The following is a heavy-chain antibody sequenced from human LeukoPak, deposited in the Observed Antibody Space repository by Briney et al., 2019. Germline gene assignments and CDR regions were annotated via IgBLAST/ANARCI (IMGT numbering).Heavy chain of an antibody. Sequence: GGSLRLSCAASGFTFSGYSMYWVRQAPGKGLEWVSSISSSSSYIYFADSVKGRFTISRDNAKNSLYLQMNSLRAEDTAVYYCARVGAMVGATIPAGLWGQGTLVTVSS. CDR3: ARVGAMVGATIPAGL. J-gene: IGHJ4*02. CDR2: ISSSSSYI. V-gene: IGHV3-21*01. D-gene: IGHD1-26*01. CDR1: GFTFSGYS.